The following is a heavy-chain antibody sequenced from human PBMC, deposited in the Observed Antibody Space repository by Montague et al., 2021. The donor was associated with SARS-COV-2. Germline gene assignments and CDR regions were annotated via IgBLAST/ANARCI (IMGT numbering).Heavy chain of an antibody. D-gene: IGHD3-10*01. CDR2: IHHGGST. CDR3: ARLGDGVVPSPILGVGPYYSYYYMDV. Sequence: SETLSLTCAAHGGSFSTYSWNWIRQPPGKGLEWIGEIHHGGSTNYNPSLKSRVTISADTSKYQFSLKLTSVAAADTAVYYCARLGDGVVPSPILGVGPYYSYYYMDVWGKGTTVTVSS. V-gene: IGHV4-34*01. J-gene: IGHJ6*03. CDR1: GGSFSTYS.